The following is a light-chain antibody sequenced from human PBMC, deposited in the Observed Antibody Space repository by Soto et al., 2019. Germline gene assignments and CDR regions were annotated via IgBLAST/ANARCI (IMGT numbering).Light chain of an antibody. CDR1: SCDIGAYDY. J-gene: IGLJ1*01. CDR2: EDS. CDR3: SSYTTSSTRV. V-gene: IGLV2-14*03. Sequence: QSVLTQPASVSGSPGQSVTISCTGTSCDIGAYDYVSCYQQHPDKAPKLMIYEDSYRPSGVSNRFSGSKSVNTATLTISGLQAEDEADYYCSSYTTSSTRVFGTGTKLTVL.